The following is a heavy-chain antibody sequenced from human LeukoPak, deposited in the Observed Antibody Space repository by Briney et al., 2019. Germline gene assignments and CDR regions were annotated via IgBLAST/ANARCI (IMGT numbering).Heavy chain of an antibody. J-gene: IGHJ4*02. CDR3: AKDLGLRFLEWLLDW. Sequence: GSLRLSCAASGFTFSSYAISGVRQAPGKGLEWVSAISGSGGSTYSADSVKGRFTISRDNSKNTLYLQMNSLRAEDTAVYYCAKDLGLRFLEWLLDWWGQGTLVTVSS. CDR2: ISGSGGST. CDR1: GFTFSSYA. D-gene: IGHD3-3*01. V-gene: IGHV3-23*01.